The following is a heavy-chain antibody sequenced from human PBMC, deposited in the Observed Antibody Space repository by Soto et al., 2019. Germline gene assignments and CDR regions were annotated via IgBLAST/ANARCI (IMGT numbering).Heavy chain of an antibody. CDR2: IIPIFGTA. D-gene: IGHD3-10*01. CDR3: ASQYGSGSHYYSHGMDV. Sequence: SVKVSCKAAGGTFSSYAISWVRQAPGQGLEWMGGIIPIFGTANYAQKFQGRVTITADESTSTAYMELSSLRSEDTAVYYCASQYGSGSHYYSHGMDVWGQGTTVTVSS. CDR1: GGTFSSYA. J-gene: IGHJ6*02. V-gene: IGHV1-69*13.